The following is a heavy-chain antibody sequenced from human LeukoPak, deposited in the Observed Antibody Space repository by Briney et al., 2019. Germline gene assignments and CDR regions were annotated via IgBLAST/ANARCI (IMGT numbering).Heavy chain of an antibody. D-gene: IGHD3-22*01. CDR3: ARDRGRSYYDSSGYYGPPAFDI. Sequence: GASVKVSCKASGGTFSSYAISWVRQAPGQGLEWMGGIIPIFGTANYAQKSQGRVTITADESTSTAYMELSSLRSEDTAVYYCARDRGRSYYDSSGYYGPPAFDIWGQGTMVTVSS. CDR2: IIPIFGTA. V-gene: IGHV1-69*01. J-gene: IGHJ3*02. CDR1: GGTFSSYA.